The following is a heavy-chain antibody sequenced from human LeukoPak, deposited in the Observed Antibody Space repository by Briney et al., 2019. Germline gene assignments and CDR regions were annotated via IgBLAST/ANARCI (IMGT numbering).Heavy chain of an antibody. Sequence: SETLSLTCSVSGASVSNHYCTWIRQPPGKRLEWIGYAYYSGSTKYNASLKSRGTISVDTSKNQFSLRPNTVTAADTAVYYCASSNGGYGLDSWGQGTLVIVSS. CDR1: GASVSNHY. J-gene: IGHJ4*02. V-gene: IGHV4-59*02. D-gene: IGHD5-12*01. CDR2: AYYSGST. CDR3: ASSNGGYGLDS.